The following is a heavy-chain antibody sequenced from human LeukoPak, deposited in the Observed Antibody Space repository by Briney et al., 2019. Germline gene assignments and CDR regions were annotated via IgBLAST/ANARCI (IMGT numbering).Heavy chain of an antibody. CDR1: GFTFSNYG. Sequence: GGSLRLSCAASGFTFSNYGMNWVRQAPGEGLEWVAVISSDGTHKYYVDSVKGRFTISRDNAKNSLYLEMNSLRAEDTAVYYCARDRALVSMVRGVMGYFYYYMDVWGKGTTVTISS. CDR3: ARDRALVSMVRGVMGYFYYYMDV. D-gene: IGHD3-10*01. CDR2: ISSDGTHK. V-gene: IGHV3-30*03. J-gene: IGHJ6*03.